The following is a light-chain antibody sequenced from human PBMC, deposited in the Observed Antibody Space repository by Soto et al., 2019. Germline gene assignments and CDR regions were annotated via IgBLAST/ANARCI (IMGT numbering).Light chain of an antibody. V-gene: IGKV3D-15*01. J-gene: IGKJ5*01. Sequence: EIVMTQSPATLSVSAGERATLSCRASQSVSTNLAWYQQKPGQSPRLLIYGASTRAAGTPARFSGSGSGREFTLTISGLQSEDLGVYYCQQRSNWPPITFGQGTRLEIK. CDR1: QSVSTN. CDR2: GAS. CDR3: QQRSNWPPIT.